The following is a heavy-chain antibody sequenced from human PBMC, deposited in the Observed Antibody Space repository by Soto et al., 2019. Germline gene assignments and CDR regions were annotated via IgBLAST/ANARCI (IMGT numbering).Heavy chain of an antibody. CDR1: GVTFSSYW. Sequence: PGGSLRLSCAASGVTFSSYWMSWVRQAPGKGLEWVANIKQDGSEKYYVDSVKGRFTISRDNAKNSLYLQMNSLRAEDTAVYYCARAFLEWLDAFDIWGQGTMVTVSS. CDR2: IKQDGSEK. CDR3: ARAFLEWLDAFDI. J-gene: IGHJ3*02. V-gene: IGHV3-7*01. D-gene: IGHD3-3*01.